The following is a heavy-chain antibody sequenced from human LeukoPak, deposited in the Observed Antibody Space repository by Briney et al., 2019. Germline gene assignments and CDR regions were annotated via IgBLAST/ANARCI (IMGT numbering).Heavy chain of an antibody. V-gene: IGHV4-4*09. CDR1: GASITNSY. D-gene: IGHD4-23*01. J-gene: IGHJ4*02. Sequence: PSETLSLTCTVSGASITNSYWNWVRQPPGKGLEWIGYIHSSGNTNYNPSLKSRVTISLDVSKNQFSLKLTSVTAADTAVYYCANSYDGKIVPFDNWGQGALVDVSS. CDR3: ANSYDGKIVPFDN. CDR2: IHSSGNT.